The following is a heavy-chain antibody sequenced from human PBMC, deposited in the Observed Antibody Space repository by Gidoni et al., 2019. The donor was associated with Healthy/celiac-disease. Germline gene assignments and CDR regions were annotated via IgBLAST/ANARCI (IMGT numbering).Heavy chain of an antibody. CDR1: GYTFTSYD. CDR2: VNPNNGNT. Sequence: QVQLVQSGAEVKKHGDSVKVFCKASGYTFTSYDIHWVRRATGQGLEWMGWVNPNNGNTGYAQKFQGRVTFTRDTSISTAYMELSSLRSEDTAMYYCTRGDRKTGTLAWGQGTLVTVSS. J-gene: IGHJ5*02. CDR3: TRGDRKTGTLA. D-gene: IGHD1-1*01. V-gene: IGHV1-8*01.